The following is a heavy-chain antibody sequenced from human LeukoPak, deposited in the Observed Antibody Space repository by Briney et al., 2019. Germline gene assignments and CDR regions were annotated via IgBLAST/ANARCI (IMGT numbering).Heavy chain of an antibody. J-gene: IGHJ4*02. D-gene: IGHD4-11*01. CDR2: ISYDGSNK. CDR3: ARDLSMTTVTTIDY. V-gene: IGHV3-30-3*01. Sequence: GGSLRLSCAASGFTFSSYAMHWVRQAPGKGLEWVAVISYDGSNKYYADSVKGRFTISRDNSKNTLYLQMNSLRAEDTAVYYCARDLSMTTVTTIDYWGQGTLATVSS. CDR1: GFTFSSYA.